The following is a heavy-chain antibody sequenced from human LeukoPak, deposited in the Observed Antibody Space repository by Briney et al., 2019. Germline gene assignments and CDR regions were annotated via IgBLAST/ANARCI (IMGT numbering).Heavy chain of an antibody. CDR2: IYPGDSDT. CDR3: ARTGACRAFDI. CDR1: GYSFTSYW. D-gene: IGHD1-14*01. J-gene: IGHJ3*02. Sequence: GESLKTSFKGSGYSFTSYWIGLVRQMPGKGLGWVGIIYPGDSDTRYSPSFKGQVTISADKSISTAYLQWSSLKASDTAMYYCARTGACRAFDIWGQGTMVTVSS. V-gene: IGHV5-51*01.